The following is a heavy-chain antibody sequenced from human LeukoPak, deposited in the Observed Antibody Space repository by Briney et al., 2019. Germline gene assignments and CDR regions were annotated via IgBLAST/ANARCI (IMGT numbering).Heavy chain of an antibody. CDR3: AKEADDWYPRPFDY. J-gene: IGHJ4*02. Sequence: GGSLKLSCAASGFTFSSYWMNWVRQAPGKGLEWVANIKLDGSEKYYVDSVKGRFTISRDNSKNTLYLQMNSLTAEDTAVYYCAKEADDWYPRPFDYWGQGTLVTVSS. CDR1: GFTFSSYW. D-gene: IGHD3-9*01. V-gene: IGHV3-7*03. CDR2: IKLDGSEK.